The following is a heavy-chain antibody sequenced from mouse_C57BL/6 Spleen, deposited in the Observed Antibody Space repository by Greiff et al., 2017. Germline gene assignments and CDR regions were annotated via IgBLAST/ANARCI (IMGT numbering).Heavy chain of an antibody. CDR3: ARRAAPAMDY. CDR2: INPNNGGT. D-gene: IGHD6-1*01. J-gene: IGHJ4*01. Sequence: EVQVVESGPELVKPGASVKIPCKASGYTFTDYNMDWVKQSHGKSLEWIGDINPNNGGTIYNQKFKGKATLTVDKSSSTAYMELRSLTSEDTAVYYCARRAAPAMDYWGQGTSVTVSS. V-gene: IGHV1-18*01. CDR1: GYTFTDYN.